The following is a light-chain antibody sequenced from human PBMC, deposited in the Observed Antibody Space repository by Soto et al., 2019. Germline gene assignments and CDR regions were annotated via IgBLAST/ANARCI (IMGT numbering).Light chain of an antibody. Sequence: ELVLTQSPATLSLSPGERATLSCRASQSVSSYLALYQQKPGQAPRLLIYDASNRATGIPARFSGSRSRTEFTITISSLEPDDFAVHYCQQRSNLPHLFPFGPGTKVDIK. CDR1: QSVSSY. J-gene: IGKJ3*01. CDR2: DAS. V-gene: IGKV3-11*01. CDR3: QQRSNLPHLFP.